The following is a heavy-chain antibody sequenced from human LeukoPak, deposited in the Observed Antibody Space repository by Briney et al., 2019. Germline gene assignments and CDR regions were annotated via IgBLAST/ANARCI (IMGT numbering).Heavy chain of an antibody. CDR1: GYIFTSHW. CDR2: VNPDDSDT. V-gene: IGHV5-51*01. J-gene: IGHJ4*02. Sequence: GESLKISCKGSGYIFTSHWIGWVRQMPGKGLEWMGIVNPDDSDTIYSPSFQGQVTISADESNTTAYLQWSSLKASDTAMYYCARLRWPRGGRSSFDYWGQGALVTVSS. D-gene: IGHD3-10*01. CDR3: ARLRWPRGGRSSFDY.